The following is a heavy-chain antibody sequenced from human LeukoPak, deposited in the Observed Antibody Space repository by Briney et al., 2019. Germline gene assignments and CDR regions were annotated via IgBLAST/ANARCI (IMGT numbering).Heavy chain of an antibody. CDR1: GYSFTSYW. Sequence: GESLKISCKGTGYSFTSYWIGWVHQMPGKGLEWMTTIYPGDSDTRYSPSFQGQVTISVDKSISTAYLQWSSLEASDTAMYYCARQYPPSVSYSRAFDIWGQGTMVTVSS. CDR3: ARQYPPSVSYSRAFDI. D-gene: IGHD2-15*01. CDR2: IYPGDSDT. V-gene: IGHV5-51*07. J-gene: IGHJ3*02.